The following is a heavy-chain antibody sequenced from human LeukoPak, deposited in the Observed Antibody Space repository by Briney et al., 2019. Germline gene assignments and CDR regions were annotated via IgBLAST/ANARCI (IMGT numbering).Heavy chain of an antibody. CDR1: GGSISSSSYY. CDR2: ISYSGST. Sequence: SETLSLTCTVSGGSISSSSYYWGWIRQPPGKGLEWIGSISYSGSTYYNPSLKSRVTISVDTSKKQFSLKMSSVTTADTAVYYCARLTYGSESLLGMFDYWGQGTLVTVSS. CDR3: ARLTYGSESLLGMFDY. D-gene: IGHD3-10*01. J-gene: IGHJ4*02. V-gene: IGHV4-39*01.